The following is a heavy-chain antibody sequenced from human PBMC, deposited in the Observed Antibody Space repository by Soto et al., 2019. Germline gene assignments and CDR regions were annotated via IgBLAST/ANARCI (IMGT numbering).Heavy chain of an antibody. CDR3: ARDNGPSLMVYAPVSWFAP. CDR1: GGTFSSYA. J-gene: IGHJ5*02. V-gene: IGHV1-69*12. CDR2: IIPIFGTA. Sequence: QVQLVQSGAEVKKPGSSVKVSCKASGGTFSSYAISWVRQAPGQGLEWMGGIIPIFGTANYAQKFQGRVTITADESTSTAYMELSSLRSEDTAVYYCARDNGPSLMVYAPVSWFAPWGKVTMVTVSS. D-gene: IGHD2-8*01.